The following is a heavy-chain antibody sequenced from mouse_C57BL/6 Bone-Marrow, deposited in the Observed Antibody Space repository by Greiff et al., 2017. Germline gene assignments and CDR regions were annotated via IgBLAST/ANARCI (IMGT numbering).Heavy chain of an antibody. CDR3: ARHYDYDVDYFDY. V-gene: IGHV1-54*01. CDR1: GYAFTNYF. J-gene: IGHJ2*01. Sequence: QVQLQQSGAALVRPGTSVKVSCTASGYAFTNYFIAWVQQRPGQGLEWIGVIIPGRGGTNYTEKFKGKGTLTTDKSSSAAYMQLSSLTSEDSAVYFCARHYDYDVDYFDYGGKGTTLTVST. CDR2: IIPGRGGT. D-gene: IGHD2-4*01.